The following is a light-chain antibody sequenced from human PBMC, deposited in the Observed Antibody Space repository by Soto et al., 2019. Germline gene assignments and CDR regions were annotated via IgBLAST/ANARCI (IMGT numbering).Light chain of an antibody. V-gene: IGLV2-14*01. J-gene: IGLJ2*01. CDR2: EVS. CDR3: SSYTTSSTVV. CDR1: RSDVGGYNY. Sequence: QPVLTQPASVSGSPGQSITISCTGTRSDVGGYNYVSWYQQHPGKVPKLLIYEVSNRPSGVSNRFSGSKSGNTASLTISGLQAEDEADYYCSSYTTSSTVVFGGGTQLTVL.